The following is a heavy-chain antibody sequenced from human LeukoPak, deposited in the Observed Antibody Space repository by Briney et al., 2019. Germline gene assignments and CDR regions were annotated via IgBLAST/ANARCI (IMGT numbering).Heavy chain of an antibody. CDR2: IYYSGST. V-gene: IGHV4-30-4*08. CDR1: GGSISSGDYY. D-gene: IGHD1-26*01. J-gene: IGHJ3*02. Sequence: SETLSLTCTVSGGSISSGDYYWSWIRQPPGKGLEWIGYIYYSGSTYYNPSLKSRVTISVDTSENQFSLKLSSVTAADTAVYYCARDPKSAGVGSAFDIWGQGTMVTVSS. CDR3: ARDPKSAGVGSAFDI.